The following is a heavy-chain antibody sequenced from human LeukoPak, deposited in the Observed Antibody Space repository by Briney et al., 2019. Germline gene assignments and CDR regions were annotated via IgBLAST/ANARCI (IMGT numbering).Heavy chain of an antibody. CDR3: ARQRYDFWSGYYTGVDAFDI. CDR2: IYYSGST. D-gene: IGHD3-3*01. J-gene: IGHJ3*02. CDR1: GGSISSYY. Sequence: SETLSLTCTVSGGSISSYYWSWIRQPPGKGLEWIGYIYYSGSTNYNPSLKSRVTISVDTSKNQFSLKLSSVTAADTAVYYCARQRYDFWSGYYTGVDAFDIWGQGTMVTVSS. V-gene: IGHV4-59*08.